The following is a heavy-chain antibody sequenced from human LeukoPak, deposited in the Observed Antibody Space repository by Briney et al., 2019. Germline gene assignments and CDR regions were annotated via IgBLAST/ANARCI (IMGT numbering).Heavy chain of an antibody. CDR3: AKDRGYSSNWYAGDH. V-gene: IGHV3-48*04. D-gene: IGHD6-13*01. J-gene: IGHJ4*02. CDR2: ISSSSSTI. CDR1: GFTFSSYS. Sequence: GGSLRLSCAASGFTFSSYSMSWVRQAPGKGLEWVSYISSSSSTIYYADSVKGRFTISRDNAKNSLYLQMNSLRAEDTAVYYCAKDRGYSSNWYAGDHWGQGTLVTVSS.